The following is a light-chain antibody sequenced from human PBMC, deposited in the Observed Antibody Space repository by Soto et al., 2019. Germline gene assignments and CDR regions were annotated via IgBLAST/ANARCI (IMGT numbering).Light chain of an antibody. V-gene: IGKV3-20*01. CDR1: QSVSSSS. J-gene: IGKJ1*01. CDR3: QHYGTSMWT. Sequence: EIVLTQSPGTLSLSPGERATLSCRASQSVSSSSLSWYQQKPGQAPRLLIYDTSSRATDIPDRFSGSGSGTDFTINISRLEPEDFTVYYWQHYGTSMWTFGQGTTVEIK. CDR2: DTS.